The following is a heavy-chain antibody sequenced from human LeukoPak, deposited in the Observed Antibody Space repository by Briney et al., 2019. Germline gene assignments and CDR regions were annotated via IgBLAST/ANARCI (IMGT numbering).Heavy chain of an antibody. V-gene: IGHV3-53*01. Sequence: GGSLRLSCAASGFSVRSNYMSWVRQSPRKGLEWVSIMHSGGSTDYADSVKGRFIISRDHSKNPLYLQMNSLRAEDPAVYYCARDRYCSGGSCYGDAFDLWGQGTMVTVSS. D-gene: IGHD2-15*01. CDR2: MHSGGST. CDR3: ARDRYCSGGSCYGDAFDL. J-gene: IGHJ3*01. CDR1: GFSVRSNY.